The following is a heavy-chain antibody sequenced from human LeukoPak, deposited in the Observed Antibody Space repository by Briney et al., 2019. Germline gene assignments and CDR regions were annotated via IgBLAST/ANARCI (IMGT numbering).Heavy chain of an antibody. CDR3: ARDSRASSGYDY. CDR1: GYTFTGYY. Sequence: ASVKVSCKASGYTFTGYYMHWVRQAPGQGLEWMGWISAYNGNTNYAQKLQGRVTMTTDTSTSTAYMELRSLRSDDTAVYYCARDSRASSGYDYWGQGTLVTVSS. J-gene: IGHJ4*02. D-gene: IGHD5-12*01. CDR2: ISAYNGNT. V-gene: IGHV1-18*04.